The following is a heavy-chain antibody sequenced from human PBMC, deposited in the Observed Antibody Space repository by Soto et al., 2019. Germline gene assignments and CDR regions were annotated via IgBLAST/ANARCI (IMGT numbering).Heavy chain of an antibody. CDR1: GYTLTSYD. CDR3: ARGEMVRGVIINYYYYYMDV. CDR2: MNPNSGNT. V-gene: IGHV1-8*01. J-gene: IGHJ6*03. Sequence: ASVKVSCKGSGYTLTSYDVNWVRQATGQGLVRMGWMNPNSGNTGYAQKFQGRVTMNRNTSISTAYMELSSLRSEDTAVYYCARGEMVRGVIINYYYYYMDVWGKGTTVTVSS. D-gene: IGHD3-10*01.